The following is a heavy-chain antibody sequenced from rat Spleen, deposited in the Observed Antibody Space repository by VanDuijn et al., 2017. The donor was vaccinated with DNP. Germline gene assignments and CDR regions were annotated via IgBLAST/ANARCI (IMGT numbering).Heavy chain of an antibody. Sequence: QVQLRQSGAEPAKPGSSVKISCKASGYTFTSYFISWIKQTTGQGLEYIGYINSGSGGTNYNEKFKGKATLTVDKSSSTAFMQLSSLTPDDSAVYYCARFGGYRDWFAYWGQGTLVTVSS. CDR3: ARFGGYRDWFAY. D-gene: IGHD4-3*01. J-gene: IGHJ3*01. V-gene: IGHV1-43*01. CDR1: GYTFTSYF. CDR2: INSGSGGT.